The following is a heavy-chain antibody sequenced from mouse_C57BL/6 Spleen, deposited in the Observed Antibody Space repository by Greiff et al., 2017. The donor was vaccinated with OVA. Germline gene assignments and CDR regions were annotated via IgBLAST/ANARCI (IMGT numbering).Heavy chain of an antibody. J-gene: IGHJ4*01. D-gene: IGHD2-2*01. Sequence: VQLQQSGAELARPGASVKLSCKASGYTFKSYGISWVKQRTGQGPEWIGEIYPRSGNTYYNRKFKGKATLTADKSSSTAYMELRSLTSEDSAVYFGAREGGYDDDYYAMDYWGQGTSVTVSS. CDR2: IYPRSGNT. CDR3: AREGGYDDDYYAMDY. CDR1: GYTFKSYG. V-gene: IGHV1-81*01.